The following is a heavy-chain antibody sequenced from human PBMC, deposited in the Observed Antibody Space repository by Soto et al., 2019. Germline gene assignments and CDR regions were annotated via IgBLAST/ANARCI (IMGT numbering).Heavy chain of an antibody. Sequence: ASVKVSCKASGGTFSSYAISWVRQAPGQGLEWMGGIIPIFGTANYAQKFQGRVTITADESTSTAYMELSSLRSEDTAVYYCARDSWGGTTYYYGMDVWGQGTTVTVSS. CDR1: GGTFSSYA. V-gene: IGHV1-69*13. CDR2: IIPIFGTA. CDR3: ARDSWGGTTYYYGMDV. J-gene: IGHJ6*02. D-gene: IGHD3-16*01.